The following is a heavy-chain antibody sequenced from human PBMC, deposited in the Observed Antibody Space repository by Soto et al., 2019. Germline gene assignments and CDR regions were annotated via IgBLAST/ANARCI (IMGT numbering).Heavy chain of an antibody. Sequence: PSETLSLTCTVSGGSISSSSYYWGWIRQPPXKGLEWIGSIYYSGSTYYNPSLKSRVTISVDTSKNQFSLKLSSVTAADTAVYYRARQEYDFWSGYYMYNWFDPWGQGTLVTVSS. D-gene: IGHD3-3*01. CDR3: ARQEYDFWSGYYMYNWFDP. CDR2: IYYSGST. J-gene: IGHJ5*02. CDR1: GGSISSSSYY. V-gene: IGHV4-39*01.